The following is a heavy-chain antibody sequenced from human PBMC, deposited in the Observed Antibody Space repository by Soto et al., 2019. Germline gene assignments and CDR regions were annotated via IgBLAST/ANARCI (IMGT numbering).Heavy chain of an antibody. J-gene: IGHJ4*02. CDR1: GFTFSSYG. CDR2: IWYDGSNK. V-gene: IGHV3-33*01. Sequence: QVQLVESGGGVVQPGRSLRLSCAASGFTFSSYGMHWVRQAPGKGLEWVAVIWYDGSNKYYADSVKGRFTISRDNSKNTLYLQMNSLRAEDTAVYYCASSVDLLPFDYWGQGTLVTVSS. CDR3: ASSVDLLPFDY. D-gene: IGHD2-15*01.